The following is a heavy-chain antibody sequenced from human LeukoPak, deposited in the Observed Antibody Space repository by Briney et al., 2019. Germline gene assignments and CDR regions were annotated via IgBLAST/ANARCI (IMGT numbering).Heavy chain of an antibody. CDR2: ISGSGGST. CDR3: AKDRSGNYYY. V-gene: IGHV3-23*01. J-gene: IGHJ4*02. D-gene: IGHD4-23*01. Sequence: GGSLRLSCAASGFTFSSYGMSWVRQAPGKGLEWVSAISGSGGSTYYADSVKGRFTISRDNSKNTLYLQMNSLRAEDTAVYCCAKDRSGNYYYWGQGTLVTVSS. CDR1: GFTFSSYG.